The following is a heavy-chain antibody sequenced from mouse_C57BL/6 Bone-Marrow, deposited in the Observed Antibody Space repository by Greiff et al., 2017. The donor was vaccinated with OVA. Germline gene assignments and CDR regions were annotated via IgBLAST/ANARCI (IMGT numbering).Heavy chain of an antibody. CDR1: GYTFTSYW. CDR2: IYPGSGST. V-gene: IGHV1-55*01. CDR3: ARRGFITTVVAPYWYFDV. D-gene: IGHD1-1*01. J-gene: IGHJ1*03. Sequence: VQLQQPGAELVKPGASVKMSCKASGYTFTSYWITWVKQRPGQGLERIGDIYPGSGSTNYNEKFKSKATLTVDTSSSTAYMQLSSLTSEDSAVYYCARRGFITTVVAPYWYFDVWGTGTTVTVSS.